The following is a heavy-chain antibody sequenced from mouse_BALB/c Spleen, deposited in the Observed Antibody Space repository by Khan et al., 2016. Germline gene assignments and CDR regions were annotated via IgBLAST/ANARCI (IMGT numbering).Heavy chain of an antibody. V-gene: IGHV5-4*02. D-gene: IGHD2-14*01. CDR1: GFTFSDYY. Sequence: EVELVESGGGLVKPGGSLKLSCAASGFTFSDYYMYWVRQTPEKRLEWVATISGGGSYTYYPDSVKGRFTISRDNAKNNLYLQMSSLKSEDTAMYYCARDDRWFAYWGQGTLVTVSA. J-gene: IGHJ3*01. CDR3: ARDDRWFAY. CDR2: ISGGGSYT.